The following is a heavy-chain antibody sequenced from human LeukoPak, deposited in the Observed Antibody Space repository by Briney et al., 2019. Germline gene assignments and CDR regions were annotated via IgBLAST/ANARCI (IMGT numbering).Heavy chain of an antibody. CDR2: INPSGGST. J-gene: IGHJ6*02. CDR3: AGDSGYSSGWYLPYYYYGMDV. Sequence: GASVKVSCKASGYTFTSYYMHWVRQAPGQGLEWMGIINPSGGSTSYAQKFQGRVTMTRDTSTSTVYMELSSLRSEDTAVYYCAGDSGYSSGWYLPYYYYGMDVWGQGTTVTVSS. CDR1: GYTFTSYY. D-gene: IGHD6-19*01. V-gene: IGHV1-46*01.